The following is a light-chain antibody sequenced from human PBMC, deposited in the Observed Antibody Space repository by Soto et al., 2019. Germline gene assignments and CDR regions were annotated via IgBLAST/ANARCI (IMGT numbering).Light chain of an antibody. J-gene: IGKJ2*01. V-gene: IGKV3-15*01. CDR2: GAS. CDR1: QSVSSN. Sequence: EIVMTQSPATLSVSPGERATLSCRASQSVSSNLAWYQQKPGQAPRLLIYGASTRAPGIPARFSGSGSGTEFTLTISSLQYEDFAVYYCQQYNNWPPYTFGQGTKLEIK. CDR3: QQYNNWPPYT.